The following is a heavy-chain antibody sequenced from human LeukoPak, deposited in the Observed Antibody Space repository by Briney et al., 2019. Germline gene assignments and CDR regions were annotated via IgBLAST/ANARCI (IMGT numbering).Heavy chain of an antibody. CDR1: GYTFTGYY. CDR2: INPNSGGT. D-gene: IGHD4-17*01. Sequence: ASVKVSCKASGYTFTGYYMHWVRQAPGQGLEWMGWINPNSGGTNYAQEFQGRVTMTRDTSISTAYMELSRLRSDDTAVYYCARGGPNYADYGDFLDYWGQGTLVTVSS. CDR3: ARGGPNYADYGDFLDY. J-gene: IGHJ4*02. V-gene: IGHV1-2*02.